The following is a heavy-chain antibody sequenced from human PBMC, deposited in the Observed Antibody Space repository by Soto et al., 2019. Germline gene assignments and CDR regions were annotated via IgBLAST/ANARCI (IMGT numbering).Heavy chain of an antibody. J-gene: IGHJ4*02. V-gene: IGHV3-23*01. CDR2: INNSGGST. CDR3: AKRYLSSVWQSYNFDH. D-gene: IGHD6-25*01. CDR1: GFTFSSYX. Sequence: GGSLRLSCAASGFTFSSYXMSXVRQAPGKGLEWVSXINNSGGSTYYADFEKGRFTTSRDNSKNTLYLQMNSLRAEDTAVYYCAKRYLSSVWQSYNFDHWGQGTLVTVSS.